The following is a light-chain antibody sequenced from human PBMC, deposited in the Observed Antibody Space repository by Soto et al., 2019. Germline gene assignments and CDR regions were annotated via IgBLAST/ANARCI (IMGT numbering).Light chain of an antibody. J-gene: IGKJ5*01. Sequence: IQMTQSPSTPSASVGDRVTITCQASQDISNYLNWYQQKPGKAPKLLIYDASNLETGVPSRFSGSGSGTDFTFTISSLQPEDIATYYCQQYDNLPITFGQGTRLEIK. CDR2: DAS. CDR3: QQYDNLPIT. V-gene: IGKV1-33*01. CDR1: QDISNY.